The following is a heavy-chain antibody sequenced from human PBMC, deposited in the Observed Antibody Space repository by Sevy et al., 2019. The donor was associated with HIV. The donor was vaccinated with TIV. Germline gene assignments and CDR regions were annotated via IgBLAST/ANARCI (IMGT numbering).Heavy chain of an antibody. Sequence: ASVKVSCKAFGGTFNKYPFIWVRQAPGQGLEWMGGIIPIFGTKNYAQKFQGRATITADQYTNTVYMELSSLTSEDTAGYWWALAAQVTMTVAVGYFEFWGQGTLVTVSS. CDR1: GGTFNKYP. CDR2: IIPIFGTK. J-gene: IGHJ4*02. V-gene: IGHV1-69*13. CDR3: ALAAQVTMTVAVGYFEF. D-gene: IGHD1-26*01.